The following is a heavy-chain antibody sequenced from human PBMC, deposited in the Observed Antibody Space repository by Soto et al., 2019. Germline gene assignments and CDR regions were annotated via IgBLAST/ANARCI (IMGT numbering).Heavy chain of an antibody. V-gene: IGHV4-39*07. J-gene: IGHJ6*02. D-gene: IGHD3-10*01. CDR2: IYYSGST. CDR3: ARGSEVLLWFGXSKYGMDV. Sequence: SETLALTCTVXGGSISSSSFHWGWIRQPPGKGLEWIGSIYYSGSTYYNPSLKSRVTISVDTSKNQFSLKLSSVTAADTAVYYCARGSEVLLWFGXSKYGMDVWGQGTTVTVSS. CDR1: GGSISSSSFH.